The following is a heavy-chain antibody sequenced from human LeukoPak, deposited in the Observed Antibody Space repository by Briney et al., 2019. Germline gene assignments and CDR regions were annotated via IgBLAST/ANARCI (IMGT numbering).Heavy chain of an antibody. D-gene: IGHD6-13*01. J-gene: IGHJ3*02. CDR2: MNPNSGNT. CDR1: GYTFTSYD. V-gene: IGHV1-8*01. CDR3: ARGGSSWYDAFDI. Sequence: ASVEVFCKASGYTFTSYDINWVRQATGQGLEWMGWMNPNSGNTGYAQKFQGRVTMTRNTSISTAYMELSSLRSEDTAVYYCARGGSSWYDAFDIWGQGTMVTVSS.